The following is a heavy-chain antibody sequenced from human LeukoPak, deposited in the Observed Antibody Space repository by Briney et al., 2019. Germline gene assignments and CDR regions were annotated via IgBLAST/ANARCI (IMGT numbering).Heavy chain of an antibody. CDR2: ISGSGGST. D-gene: IGHD3-10*01. CDR3: AKDGVREYYYGSGSLTAFDY. Sequence: PGGSLRLSCAASGFTFSSYGMSWVRQAPGKGLEWVSAISGSGGSTYYADSVKGRFTISRDNSKNTLYLQMNSLRAEDTAVYYCAKDGVREYYYGSGSLTAFDYWGQGTLVTVSS. J-gene: IGHJ4*02. V-gene: IGHV3-23*01. CDR1: GFTFSSYG.